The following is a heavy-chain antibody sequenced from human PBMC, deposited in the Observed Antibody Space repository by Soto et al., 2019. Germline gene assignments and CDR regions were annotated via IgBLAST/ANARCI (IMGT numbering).Heavy chain of an antibody. CDR3: ARGAFGASYLDY. CDR1: GFTFSSYW. V-gene: IGHV3-74*01. Sequence: EVQLVDSGGGLVQPGGSLRLSCAASGFTFSSYWIHWVRQAPGEGLVWVSRIKGDGITTNYADSVKGRFTISRDYAKNTVFLQMNSLRAEDSAVYYCARGAFGASYLDYWGQGTLVTVSS. D-gene: IGHD3-3*01. CDR2: IKGDGITT. J-gene: IGHJ4*02.